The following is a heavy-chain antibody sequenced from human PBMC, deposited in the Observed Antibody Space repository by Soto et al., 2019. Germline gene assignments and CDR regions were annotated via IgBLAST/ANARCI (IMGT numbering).Heavy chain of an antibody. CDR3: ARLRFLEWSHAFDI. CDR1: GGSISSYY. J-gene: IGHJ3*02. D-gene: IGHD3-3*01. CDR2: IYYSGST. Sequence: SEPLSLTCTVSGGSISSYYWSWIRQPPGKGLEWIGYIYYSGSTNYNPSLKSRVTISVDTSKNQFSLKLSSVTAADTAVYYCARLRFLEWSHAFDIWGQGTMVTVSS. V-gene: IGHV4-59*01.